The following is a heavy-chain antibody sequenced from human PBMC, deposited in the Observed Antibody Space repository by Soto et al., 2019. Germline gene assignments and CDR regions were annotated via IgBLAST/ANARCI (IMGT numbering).Heavy chain of an antibody. CDR2: SGSRGRTL. CDR3: ARQAARNYIDS. J-gene: IGHJ4*02. Sequence: LGLSCGASGFTFSDYSMSWNRQAPGKGLEWLAFSGSRGRTLSYADSVRGRFTISRDNAENSVYLQMDSLRADDTAVYYCARQAARNYIDSWGQGNSVTVSS. D-gene: IGHD6-6*01. CDR1: GFTFSDYS. V-gene: IGHV3-11*01.